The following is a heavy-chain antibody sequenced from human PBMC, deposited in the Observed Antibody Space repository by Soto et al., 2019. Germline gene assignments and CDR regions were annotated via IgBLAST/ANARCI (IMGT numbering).Heavy chain of an antibody. V-gene: IGHV3-48*02. CDR1: GFTFSSYS. CDR2: ISSSSSTI. J-gene: IGHJ6*02. Sequence: GGSLRLSCAASGFTFSSYSMNWVRQAPGKGLEWVSYISSSSSTIYYADSVKGRFTISRDNAKNSLYLQMNSLRDEDTAVYYCARDGGGEPFDSSGYFNYYYYYGMDVWGQGTTVTVSS. D-gene: IGHD3-22*01. CDR3: ARDGGGEPFDSSGYFNYYYYYGMDV.